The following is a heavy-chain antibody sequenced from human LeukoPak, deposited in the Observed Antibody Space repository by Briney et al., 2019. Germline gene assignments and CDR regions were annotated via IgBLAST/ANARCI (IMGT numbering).Heavy chain of an antibody. V-gene: IGHV3-15*01. CDR1: GFTFNNAC. CDR3: TTGTWIQXXXADY. D-gene: IGHD5-18*01. J-gene: IGHJ4*02. CDR2: VKSKTDGGTT. Sequence: MTGGSLRLSCAASGFTFNNACMSWVRQAPGKGLEWVGHVKSKTDGGTTDYATPVKGRFIISRDDSKNTLFLQMNSLKTEDTAVYYCTTGTWIQXXXADYWGQGTLVTVSS.